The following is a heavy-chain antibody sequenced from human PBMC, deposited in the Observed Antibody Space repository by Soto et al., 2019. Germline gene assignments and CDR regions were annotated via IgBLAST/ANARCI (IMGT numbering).Heavy chain of an antibody. CDR2: IYYSGST. V-gene: IGHV4-31*03. Sequence: QVQLQESGPGLVKPSQTLSLTCTVSGGSISSGGYYWSWIRQHPGKGLEWIGYIYYSGSTYYNPSLKSRVTISVDTSKNQFSLKLSSVTAADTAVYYCAGDASPRYCSSTSCKRGGFDYWGQGTLVTVSS. J-gene: IGHJ4*02. CDR1: GGSISSGGYY. CDR3: AGDASPRYCSSTSCKRGGFDY. D-gene: IGHD2-2*01.